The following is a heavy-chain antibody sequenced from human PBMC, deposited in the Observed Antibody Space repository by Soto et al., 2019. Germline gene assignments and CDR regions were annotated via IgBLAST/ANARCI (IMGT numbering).Heavy chain of an antibody. J-gene: IGHJ6*02. CDR1: GFTFSSQG. CDR3: AKDQDDSGNYLTYYYYYGMDV. D-gene: IGHD3-10*01. Sequence: QVQLVESGGGVVQPGGSLRLSCAASGFTFSSQGMHWVRQAPGKGLEWVAVISYDGNNKYYADSVKGRFTISRDNSKNTLHLQMNSLRAEDTAVYYCAKDQDDSGNYLTYYYYYGMDVWGQGTTVTVSS. CDR2: ISYDGNNK. V-gene: IGHV3-30*18.